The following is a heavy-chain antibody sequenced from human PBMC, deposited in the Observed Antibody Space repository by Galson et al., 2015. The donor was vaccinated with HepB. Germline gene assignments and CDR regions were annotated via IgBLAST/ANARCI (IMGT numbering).Heavy chain of an antibody. CDR3: ARQVVVVPAAIRKTGYYYYYYMDV. Sequence: QSGAEVTKPGESLRISCKGSGYSFTSYWISWVRQMPGKGLEWMGRIDPSDSYTNYSPSFQGHVTISADKSISTAYLQWSSLKASDTAMYYCARQVVVVPAAIRKTGYYYYYYMDVWGKGTTVTVSS. D-gene: IGHD2-2*01. V-gene: IGHV5-10-1*01. CDR2: IDPSDSYT. J-gene: IGHJ6*03. CDR1: GYSFTSYW.